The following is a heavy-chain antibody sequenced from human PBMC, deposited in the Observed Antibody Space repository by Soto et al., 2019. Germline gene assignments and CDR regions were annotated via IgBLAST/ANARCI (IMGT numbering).Heavy chain of an antibody. V-gene: IGHV4-30-2*01. D-gene: IGHD6-6*01. Sequence: QLQLQESGSGLVKPSQTLSLTCAVSGGSISSGGYSWSWIRQPPGKGLEWIGYIYHSGSTYYNPSLKSRVTLSGDRSKNQFSLKLSSVTGADKAVYYCAGGIAARPLGYWGQGTLVTVSS. CDR2: IYHSGST. CDR1: GGSISSGGYS. CDR3: AGGIAARPLGY. J-gene: IGHJ4*02.